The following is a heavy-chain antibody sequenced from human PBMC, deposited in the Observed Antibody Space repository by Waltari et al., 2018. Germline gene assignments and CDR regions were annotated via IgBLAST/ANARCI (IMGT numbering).Heavy chain of an antibody. V-gene: IGHV1-69*10. CDR1: GGTFSSHA. CDR3: ARGCGDSCAFDI. Sequence: QVQLVESGAEVKKPGCSVKVSCKASGGTFSSHANNWVRQARGQGLEWMGGIIPILGIANYAQKFQGRVTITADKSTSTAYMELSSLRSEDTAVYYCARGCGDSCAFDIWGQGTMVTVSS. J-gene: IGHJ3*02. CDR2: IIPILGIA. D-gene: IGHD2-21*02.